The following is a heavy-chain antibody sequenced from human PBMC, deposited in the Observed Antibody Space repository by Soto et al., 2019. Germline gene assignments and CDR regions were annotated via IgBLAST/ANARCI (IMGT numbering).Heavy chain of an antibody. CDR1: VFTFITSF. D-gene: IGHD6-19*01. CDR3: ARYFRGSGRYFFDY. V-gene: IGHV3-7*03. Sequence: WGSLRLSCLASVFTFITSFMGWFRQAPGKGLEWVANINQDGGGTYYVDSVEGRFTISRDNAKDSLYLQMNSLRGEDTAVYYCARYFRGSGRYFFDYWGQGTLVTVSS. J-gene: IGHJ4*02. CDR2: INQDGGGT.